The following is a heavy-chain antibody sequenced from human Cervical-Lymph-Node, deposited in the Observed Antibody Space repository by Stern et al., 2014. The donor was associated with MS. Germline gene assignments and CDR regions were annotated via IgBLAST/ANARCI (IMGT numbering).Heavy chain of an antibody. Sequence: VQLLESGGGVVQPERSLRLSCVASGFTFSNYGMHWVRQAPGMGLEWVAVLSLDRTYTDYSASVKGRFTVARVDPKNTLYLQMNSLRVEDTAVYYCARDLDLGMDYWGQGTLVTVSS. CDR2: LSLDRTYT. V-gene: IGHV3-33*05. J-gene: IGHJ4*02. CDR1: GFTFSNYG. CDR3: ARDLDLGMDY. D-gene: IGHD3/OR15-3a*01.